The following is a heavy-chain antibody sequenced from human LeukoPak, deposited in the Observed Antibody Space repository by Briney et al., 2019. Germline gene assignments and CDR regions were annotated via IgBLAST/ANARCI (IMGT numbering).Heavy chain of an antibody. CDR1: GFTFSSYG. CDR2: ISYDRSNK. CDR3: AKDYDSSGYGSLTYYFDY. V-gene: IGHV3-30*18. J-gene: IGHJ4*02. D-gene: IGHD3-22*01. Sequence: GGSLRLSCAASGFTFSSYGMHWVRQAPGKGLEWVAVISYDRSNKYYADSVKGRFTISRDNSKNTLYLQMNSLRAEDTAVYYCAKDYDSSGYGSLTYYFDYWGQGTLVTVSS.